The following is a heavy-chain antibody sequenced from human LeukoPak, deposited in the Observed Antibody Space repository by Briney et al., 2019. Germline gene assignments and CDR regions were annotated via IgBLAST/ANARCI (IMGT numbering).Heavy chain of an antibody. Sequence: ASVKLSRKASGGTFSSYAISWVRQAPGQGLEWRGRIIPILGIANYAQKFQGRVTITADKSTSTAYMELSSLRSEDTAVYYCARDRELLSYWGQGTLVTVSS. V-gene: IGHV1-69*04. CDR3: ARDRELLSY. CDR2: IIPILGIA. J-gene: IGHJ4*02. CDR1: GGTFSSYA. D-gene: IGHD1-26*01.